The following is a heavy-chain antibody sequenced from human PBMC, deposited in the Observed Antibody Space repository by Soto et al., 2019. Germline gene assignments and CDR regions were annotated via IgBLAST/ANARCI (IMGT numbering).Heavy chain of an antibody. J-gene: IGHJ6*02. V-gene: IGHV5-51*01. CDR1: GYSFTSYW. D-gene: IGHD2-2*02. Sequence: GESLKISCKGSGYSFTSYWIGWVRQMPGKGLEWMGIIYPGDSDTRYSPSFQGQVTISADKSISTAYLQWSSLKASDTAMYYCARWEYCSSTSCYMGGGGYYYGMDVWGQGTTVTVSS. CDR3: ARWEYCSSTSCYMGGGGYYYGMDV. CDR2: IYPGDSDT.